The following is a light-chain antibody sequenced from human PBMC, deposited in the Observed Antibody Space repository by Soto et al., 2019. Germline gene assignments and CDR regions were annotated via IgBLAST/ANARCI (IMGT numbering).Light chain of an antibody. V-gene: IGKV3D-20*01. CDR3: QQYASTEFT. CDR1: QSLSISY. CDR2: GAS. Sequence: EMVLTHCTGTLSLSPCERGKQYPGASQSLSISYLAWYQQKPGLAPRLLIYGASSRATVIPDRFSGSGSGTDFTLTLSRLEPEDFAVYYCQQYASTEFTFGSGTKVDIK. J-gene: IGKJ3*01.